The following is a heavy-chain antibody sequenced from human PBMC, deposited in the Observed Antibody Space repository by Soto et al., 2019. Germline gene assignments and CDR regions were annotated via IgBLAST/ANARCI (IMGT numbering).Heavy chain of an antibody. D-gene: IGHD1-7*01. J-gene: IGHJ6*02. V-gene: IGHV4-39*07. CDR3: AREITGTTPYYYYYYGMDV. Sequence: SETLSLTCTVSGGSISSSSYYWGWIRQPPGKGLEWIGSIYYSGSTYYNPSLKSRVTISVDTSKNQFSLKLSSVTAADTAVYYCAREITGTTPYYYYYYGMDVWGQGTTVTVSS. CDR1: GGSISSSSYY. CDR2: IYYSGST.